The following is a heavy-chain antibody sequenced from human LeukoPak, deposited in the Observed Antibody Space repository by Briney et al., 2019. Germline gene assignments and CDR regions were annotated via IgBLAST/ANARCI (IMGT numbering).Heavy chain of an antibody. CDR3: AKEGLYVTASFFDY. D-gene: IGHD2-21*02. V-gene: IGHV3-30*02. CDR2: IRYDGSNK. Sequence: GGSLRLSCAASGFTFSSYGMHWVRQAPGKGLEWVAFIRYDGSNKYYADSVKGRFTISRDNSKNTLYLQMNSLRAEDTAVYYCAKEGLYVTASFFDYWGQGTLVTVSS. J-gene: IGHJ4*02. CDR1: GFTFSSYG.